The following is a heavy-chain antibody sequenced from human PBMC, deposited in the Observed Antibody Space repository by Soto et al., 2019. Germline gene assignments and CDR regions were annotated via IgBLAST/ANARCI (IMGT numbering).Heavy chain of an antibody. Sequence: GASVKVSCKASGYTFTSYGISWVRQAPGQGLEWMGWISAYNGNTNYAQKLQGRVTMTTDTSTSTAYMELRSLRSDDTAVYYCAREGVVVPAAIVGLDAFDIWGQGTMVTVSS. V-gene: IGHV1-18*01. D-gene: IGHD2-2*01. CDR2: ISAYNGNT. CDR3: AREGVVVPAAIVGLDAFDI. CDR1: GYTFTSYG. J-gene: IGHJ3*02.